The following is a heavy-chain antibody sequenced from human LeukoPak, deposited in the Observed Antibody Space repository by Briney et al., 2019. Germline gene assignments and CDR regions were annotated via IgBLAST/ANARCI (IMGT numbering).Heavy chain of an antibody. CDR3: ATYGGDWKFDS. D-gene: IGHD2-21*01. J-gene: IGHJ4*02. V-gene: IGHV4-34*01. Sequence: AETLSLTCGASDGSLDIYYWMFVRQPPGKGLQWIGEITYRGSPYYHPSLEIRVAISIDASQRHVSLRLNSVTAADTAVYYCATYGGDWKFDSWGQGTLVTVSS. CDR2: ITYRGSP. CDR1: DGSLDIYY.